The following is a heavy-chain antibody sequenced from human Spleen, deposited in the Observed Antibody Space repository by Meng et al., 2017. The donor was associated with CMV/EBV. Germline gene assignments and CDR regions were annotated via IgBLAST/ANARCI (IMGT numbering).Heavy chain of an antibody. CDR3: ARATITRRWGYNSYYFDY. D-gene: IGHD5-24*01. CDR2: IYTSGST. Sequence: QVLLRGSGPGLVKPPEPLSLPATVSVGPIGSSHWSGIRQPAGKGLEWIGRIYTSGSTNYNPSLKSRVTMSVDTSKNQFSLKLSSVTAADTAVYYCARATITRRWGYNSYYFDYWGQGTLVTVSS. J-gene: IGHJ4*02. CDR1: VGPIGSSH. V-gene: IGHV4-4*07.